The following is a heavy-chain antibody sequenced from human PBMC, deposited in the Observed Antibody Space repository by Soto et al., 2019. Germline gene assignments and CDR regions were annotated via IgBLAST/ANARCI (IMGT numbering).Heavy chain of an antibody. J-gene: IGHJ6*02. CDR2: ISGSGGST. CDR3: AKDDSGSGSFNYYYYGMDV. Sequence: PGGSLRLSCAASGFTFSSYAMSWVRQAPGKGLEWVSAISGSGGSTYYADSVKGRFTISRDNSKNTLYLQMNSLRAEDTAVYYCAKDDSGSGSFNYYYYGMDVWGQGTTVTVSS. D-gene: IGHD3-10*01. V-gene: IGHV3-23*01. CDR1: GFTFSSYA.